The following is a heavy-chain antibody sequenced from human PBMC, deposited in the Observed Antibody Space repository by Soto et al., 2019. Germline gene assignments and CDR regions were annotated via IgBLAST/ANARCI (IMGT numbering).Heavy chain of an antibody. J-gene: IGHJ5*02. V-gene: IGHV5-10-1*01. D-gene: IGHD6-13*01. CDR2: IDPGDSST. CDR1: GYTFTSYW. Sequence: GESLKSSCKGSGYTFTSYWINWVRQMPWKGLEWVGRIDPGDSSTNYSPSFQGHVTISVDKSISTAYLQWSSLKASDTAMYYCARGAIAAAGRVDPWGQGTLVTVSS. CDR3: ARGAIAAAGRVDP.